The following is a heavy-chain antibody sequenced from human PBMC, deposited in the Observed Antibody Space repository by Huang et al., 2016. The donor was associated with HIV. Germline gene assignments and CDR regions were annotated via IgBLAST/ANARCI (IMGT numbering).Heavy chain of an antibody. CDR2: ISEDGSNK. V-gene: IGHV3-30*18. J-gene: IGHJ4*02. CDR3: AKERYSYGYYFDY. CDR1: GFTFSSYG. Sequence: ASGFTFSSYGLHWVRQAPGKGLEWVAVISEDGSNKYDADSGKGRVTISRDISKNTLYLQMNSLRAEDTAVYYCAKERYSYGYYFDYWGQGTLVTVSS. D-gene: IGHD5-18*01.